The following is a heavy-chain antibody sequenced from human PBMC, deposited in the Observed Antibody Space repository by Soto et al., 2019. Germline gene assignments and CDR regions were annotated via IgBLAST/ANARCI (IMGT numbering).Heavy chain of an antibody. Sequence: SETLSLTCAVSGCSISSGGYSWSWIRQPPGKGLEWIGYIYHSGSTYYNPSLKSRVTISVDRSKNQFSLKLSSVTAADTAVYYCAAGGGLPRYYWGQGTLVTVS. CDR2: IYHSGST. V-gene: IGHV4-30-2*01. CDR1: GCSISSGGYS. J-gene: IGHJ4*02. CDR3: AAGGGLPRYY. D-gene: IGHD5-12*01.